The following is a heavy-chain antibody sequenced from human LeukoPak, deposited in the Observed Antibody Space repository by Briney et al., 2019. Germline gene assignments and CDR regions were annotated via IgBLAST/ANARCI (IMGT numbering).Heavy chain of an antibody. J-gene: IGHJ4*02. CDR1: GFTFSDYY. D-gene: IGHD3-22*01. CDR3: AGNYYDSSGYPFDY. Sequence: GGSLRLSCAASGFTFSDYYMSWIRQAPGKGLEWVSYISSSGSTIYYADSVKGRFTISRDNAKNSLYLQMNSLRAEDTAVYYCAGNYYDSSGYPFDYWGQGTLVTVSS. CDR2: ISSSGSTI. V-gene: IGHV3-11*01.